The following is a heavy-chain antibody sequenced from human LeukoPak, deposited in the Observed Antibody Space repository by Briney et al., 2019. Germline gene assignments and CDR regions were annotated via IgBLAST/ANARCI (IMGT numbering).Heavy chain of an antibody. CDR3: ARDPDSRGGDY. D-gene: IGHD3-10*01. Sequence: GGSLRLSCAASGFTVSSNYMSWVRQAPGKGLEWVSVIYSGGSTYYADSVKGRFTISRDNSKNTLYLQMHSLRAEDTAVYYCARDPDSRGGDYWGQGTLVTVSS. CDR2: IYSGGST. V-gene: IGHV3-53*01. CDR1: GFTVSSNY. J-gene: IGHJ4*02.